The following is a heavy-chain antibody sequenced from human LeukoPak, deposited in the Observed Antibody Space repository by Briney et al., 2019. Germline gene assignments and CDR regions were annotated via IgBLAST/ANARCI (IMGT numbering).Heavy chain of an antibody. CDR1: GFTFSSYA. Sequence: PGGSLRLSCAASGFTFSSYAMSWVRQAPGKGLEWVSAISGSGGSTYYADSVKGRFTIPRDNSKNTLYLQMNSLRAEDTAVYYCAKGYGYCSGGSCYSFPPTFDYWGQGTLVTVSS. CDR2: ISGSGGST. J-gene: IGHJ4*02. V-gene: IGHV3-23*01. CDR3: AKGYGYCSGGSCYSFPPTFDY. D-gene: IGHD2-15*01.